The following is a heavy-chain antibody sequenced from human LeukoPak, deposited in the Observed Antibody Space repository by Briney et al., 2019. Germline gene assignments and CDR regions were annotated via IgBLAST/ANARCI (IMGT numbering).Heavy chain of an antibody. CDR2: INHSGST. J-gene: IGHJ4*02. D-gene: IGHD3-22*01. CDR1: GGSFSGYY. CDR3: AGGMWRVVSSFDY. V-gene: IGHV4-34*01. Sequence: SETLSLTCAVYGGSFSGYYWSWIRQPPGKGLEWIGEINHSGSTNYNPSLKSRVTISADTSKNQFSLKLSSVTAADTAVYYCAGGMWRVVSSFDYWGQGTLVTVSS.